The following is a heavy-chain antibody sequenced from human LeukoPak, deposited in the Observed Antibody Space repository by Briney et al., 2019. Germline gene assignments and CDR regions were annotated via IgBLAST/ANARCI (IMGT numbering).Heavy chain of an antibody. J-gene: IGHJ4*02. V-gene: IGHV4-61*01. Sequence: SETLSPTCTVSGGSVSSGSYYWSWIRQPPGKELEWIGYIYYSGSTNYNPSLKSRVTISVDTSKNQFSLKLSSVTAADTAVYYCARDNGGGDFDYWGQGTLVTVSS. CDR2: IYYSGST. D-gene: IGHD4-23*01. CDR1: GGSVSSGSYY. CDR3: ARDNGGGDFDY.